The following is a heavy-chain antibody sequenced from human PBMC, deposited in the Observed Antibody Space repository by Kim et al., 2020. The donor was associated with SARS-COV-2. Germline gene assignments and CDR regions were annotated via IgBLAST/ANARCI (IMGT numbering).Heavy chain of an antibody. D-gene: IGHD3-10*01. CDR3: ARGDGSGSLDY. V-gene: IGHV4-34*01. Sequence: NTTPSHESRVTLPDDTSKNQFSLKLSSVTAADTAVYYCARGDGSGSLDYWGQGTLVTVSS. J-gene: IGHJ4*02.